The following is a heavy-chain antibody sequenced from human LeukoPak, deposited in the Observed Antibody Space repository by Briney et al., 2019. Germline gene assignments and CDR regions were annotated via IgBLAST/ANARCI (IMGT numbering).Heavy chain of an antibody. Sequence: ASVKVSCEASGYSFSNYYLHWVRQAPGQSLEWMGWINPQGGGTNYAQKLQGRLTVTRDTSISSVYMELSSLSSDDTAVYFCARDNFLGGFDLWGQGTMVTVS. V-gene: IGHV1-2*02. CDR1: GYSFSNYY. D-gene: IGHD3-16*01. CDR2: INPQGGGT. J-gene: IGHJ3*01. CDR3: ARDNFLGGFDL.